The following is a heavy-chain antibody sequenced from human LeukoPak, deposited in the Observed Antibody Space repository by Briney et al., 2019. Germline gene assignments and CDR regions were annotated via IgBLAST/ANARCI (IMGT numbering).Heavy chain of an antibody. Sequence: PGRSLRLSCAASGFTFSSYWMHWVRQAPGKGLVWVSRINGDGSSTTYADSVKGRFTISRDNAKNTLYLQMNSLRAEDTAVYYCTRDMSPAHYWGQGTRVTVSS. J-gene: IGHJ4*02. CDR2: INGDGSST. CDR3: TRDMSPAHY. D-gene: IGHD3-10*02. CDR1: GFTFSSYW. V-gene: IGHV3-74*01.